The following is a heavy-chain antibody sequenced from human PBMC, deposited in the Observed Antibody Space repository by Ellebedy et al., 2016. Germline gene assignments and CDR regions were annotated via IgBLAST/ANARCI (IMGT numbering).Heavy chain of an antibody. CDR1: GFTFSQYS. V-gene: IGHV3-30-3*01. CDR2: ISFVENNK. D-gene: IGHD3-22*01. CDR3: ARGDYYDGRRGYYYGLAV. Sequence: GGSLRLSXAASGFTFSQYSFYWVRQAPGKGLEWVAAISFVENNKYYAESVKGRFTISRDNSRDTLYLEMDNLKTEDTAVYYCARGDYYDGRRGYYYGLAVWGQGTTVTVSS. J-gene: IGHJ6*02.